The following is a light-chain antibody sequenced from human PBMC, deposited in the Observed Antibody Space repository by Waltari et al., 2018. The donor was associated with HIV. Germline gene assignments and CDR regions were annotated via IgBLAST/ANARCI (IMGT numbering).Light chain of an antibody. Sequence: DIQLTQSPAFLSASVGDRVTITCRASQGIKNYLAWYQQKPGKAPNLLIYSASTLQRGVPSRFSGIGSGPEFTLTISSLQPEDFATYWCQQLDPYPITFGQGTRLEIK. V-gene: IGKV1-9*01. CDR1: QGIKNY. CDR3: QQLDPYPIT. J-gene: IGKJ5*01. CDR2: SAS.